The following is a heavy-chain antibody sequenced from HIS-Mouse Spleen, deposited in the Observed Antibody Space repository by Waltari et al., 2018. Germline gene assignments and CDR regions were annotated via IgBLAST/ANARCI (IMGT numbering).Heavy chain of an antibody. CDR1: GFTFSSYG. D-gene: IGHD5-18*01. CDR2: ISYDGSNK. CDR3: AKDNSYGYNWFDP. V-gene: IGHV3-30*18. J-gene: IGHJ5*02. Sequence: QVQLVESGGGVVEPGRSLRLSCAASGFTFSSYGMHWVGQAPGKGLEWVAGISYDGSNKYYADSVKGRFTISRDNSKNTLYLQMNSLRAEDTAVYYCAKDNSYGYNWFDPWGQGTLVTVSS.